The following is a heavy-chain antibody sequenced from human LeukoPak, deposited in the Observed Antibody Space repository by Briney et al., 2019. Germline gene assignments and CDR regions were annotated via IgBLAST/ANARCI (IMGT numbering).Heavy chain of an antibody. V-gene: IGHV4-4*07. J-gene: IGHJ4*02. Sequence: SETLSLTCTVSGGSISSYYWSWIRQPAGKGLEWIGRIYSSGSTTYNPSLKSQVTMSIDTSNNQFSLKVTSVTAADTAVYYCARRDDFFDSWGQGTLVTVSS. CDR3: ARRDDFFDS. CDR1: GGSISSYY. CDR2: IYSSGST.